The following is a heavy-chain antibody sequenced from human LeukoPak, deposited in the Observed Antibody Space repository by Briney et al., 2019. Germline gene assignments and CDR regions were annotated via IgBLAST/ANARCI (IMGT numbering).Heavy chain of an antibody. D-gene: IGHD3-22*01. CDR1: GFTFSDYY. CDR2: ISSSGSTI. V-gene: IGHV3-11*04. Sequence: GGSLRLSCAASGFTFSDYYMSWIRQAPGKGLEWVSYISSSGSTIYYAGSVKGRFTISRDNAKNSLYLQMNSLRAEDTAVYYCARDIYYDSTLGAFDIWGQGTMVTVSS. CDR3: ARDIYYDSTLGAFDI. J-gene: IGHJ3*02.